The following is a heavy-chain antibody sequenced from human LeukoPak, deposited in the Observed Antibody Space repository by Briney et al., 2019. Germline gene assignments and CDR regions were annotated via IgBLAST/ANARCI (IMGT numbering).Heavy chain of an antibody. D-gene: IGHD3-3*02. J-gene: IGHJ6*03. CDR3: ARSLGRRKNPIFGGDYYYYMDV. CDR1: GGSISRSRYY. Sequence: SETLSLTCTVSGGSISRSRYYWGWIRQPPGKGLEWIGSIYYSGSTYYNPSLKSRVTISVDTSKNQFSLKLSSVTAADTAVYYCARSLGRRKNPIFGGDYYYYMDVRGRGTTVTVSS. V-gene: IGHV4-39*07. CDR2: IYYSGST.